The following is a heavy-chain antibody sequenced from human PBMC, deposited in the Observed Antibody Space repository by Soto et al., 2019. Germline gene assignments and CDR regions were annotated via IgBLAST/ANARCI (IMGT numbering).Heavy chain of an antibody. Sequence: SAKVSFKASGGTFISYAISWVRQAPGQGLEWMGGIIPIFGTANYAQKFQGRVTITADESTSTAYMELSSLRSEDTAVYYCAREEVVVAATRNWFDPWGQGTLVTVSS. CDR1: GGTFISYA. CDR2: IIPIFGTA. V-gene: IGHV1-69*13. CDR3: AREEVVVAATRNWFDP. D-gene: IGHD2-15*01. J-gene: IGHJ5*02.